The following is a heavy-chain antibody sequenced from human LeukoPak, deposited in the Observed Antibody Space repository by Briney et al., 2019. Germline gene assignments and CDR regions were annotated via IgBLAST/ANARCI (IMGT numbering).Heavy chain of an antibody. V-gene: IGHV4-39*02. CDR2: ILYTGGS. J-gene: IGHJ6*02. CDR3: SGRSAGSGGTQGGMDV. CDR1: GVAITRDFHY. D-gene: IGHD2-15*01. Sequence: SGTLCLYCAVSGVAITRDFHYWDCISQPPGKGLEWIGSILYTGGSRFKPSPKRRASISVDTSSKHYSLTMHSSKTIATALFYCSGRSAGSGGTQGGMDVWGQGTTVTVSS.